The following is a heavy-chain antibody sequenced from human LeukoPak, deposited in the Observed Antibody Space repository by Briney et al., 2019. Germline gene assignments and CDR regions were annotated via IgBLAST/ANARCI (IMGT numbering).Heavy chain of an antibody. CDR1: GFTFDDHA. CDR3: ARASYYYDTSGLGAFDI. CDR2: IHWDGSRI. V-gene: IGHV3-9*01. Sequence: TGGSLRLSCAASGFTFDDHAMYWVRQAPGKGLEWVSGIHWDGSRIGYADAVKGRFTISRDSAKKSLYLKMNSLRTEDTALYYCARASYYYDTSGLGAFDIWGQGTLVTVSS. D-gene: IGHD3-22*01. J-gene: IGHJ3*02.